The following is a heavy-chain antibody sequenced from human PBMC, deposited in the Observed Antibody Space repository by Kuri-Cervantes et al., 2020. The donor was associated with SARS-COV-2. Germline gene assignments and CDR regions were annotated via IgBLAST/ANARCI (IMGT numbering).Heavy chain of an antibody. CDR3: ARSLYGGTSWYYGMDV. Sequence: GESLKISCADSGFTFSKYPMTWVRQPPGKGLEWVSTISGGGSKIFYADSVKGRFTISRDNSKNTLYLQMNSLRAEDTAVYYCARSLYGGTSWYYGMDVWGQGTTVTVSS. CDR2: ISGGGSKI. J-gene: IGHJ6*02. V-gene: IGHV3-23*01. CDR1: GFTFSKYP. D-gene: IGHD4-23*01.